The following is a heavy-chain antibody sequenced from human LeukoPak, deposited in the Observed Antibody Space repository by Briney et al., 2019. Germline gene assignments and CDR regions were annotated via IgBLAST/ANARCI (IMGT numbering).Heavy chain of an antibody. Sequence: SETLSLNCAVYGGSFSGYYWSWIRQPPGKGLEWIGEINHSGSTNYNPSLKSRVTISVDTSKNQFSLKLSSVTAADTAVYYCARGRRGYSYGDRYGVDYWGQGTLVTVSS. CDR2: INHSGST. CDR1: GGSFSGYY. J-gene: IGHJ4*02. V-gene: IGHV4-34*01. D-gene: IGHD5-18*01. CDR3: ARGRRGYSYGDRYGVDY.